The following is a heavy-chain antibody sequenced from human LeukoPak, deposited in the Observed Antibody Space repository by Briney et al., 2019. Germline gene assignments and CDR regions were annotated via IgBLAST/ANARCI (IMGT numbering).Heavy chain of an antibody. D-gene: IGHD4-17*01. Sequence: ASVKLSCKASGYTFTSYDINWVRQATGQGLEWMGWMNPNSGNTDYAQKFQGRVTMTRNTSISTAYMELSSLRAEDTAVYYCARGVSTTVTTGGPYYYYGMDVWGQGTTVTVSS. J-gene: IGHJ6*02. V-gene: IGHV1-8*01. CDR1: GYTFTSYD. CDR2: MNPNSGNT. CDR3: ARGVSTTVTTGGPYYYYGMDV.